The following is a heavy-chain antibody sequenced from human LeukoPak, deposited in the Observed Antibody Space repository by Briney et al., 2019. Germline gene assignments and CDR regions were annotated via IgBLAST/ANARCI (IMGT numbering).Heavy chain of an antibody. Sequence: PGGSLRLSCATSGFTVSSNYMSWVRQAPRKGLEWVSVIYSGGSTYYADSVKGRFTISRDNSKNTLYLQMNSLRAEDTAVYYCARASAVADVLDYWGQGTLVTVSS. CDR1: GFTVSSNY. V-gene: IGHV3-53*01. CDR2: IYSGGST. CDR3: ARASAVADVLDY. D-gene: IGHD6-19*01. J-gene: IGHJ4*02.